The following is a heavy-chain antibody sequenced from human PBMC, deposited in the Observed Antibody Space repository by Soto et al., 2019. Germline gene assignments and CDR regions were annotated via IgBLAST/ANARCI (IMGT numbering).Heavy chain of an antibody. J-gene: IGHJ6*02. CDR1: GFTFSSYA. CDR3: ARDRAQQNYYYYYGMDV. Sequence: HPGGSLRLSCAASGFTFSSYAMHWVRQAPGKGLEWVAVISYDGSNKYYADSVKGRFTISRDNSKNTLYLQMNSLRAEDTAVYYCARDRAQQNYYYYYGMDVWGQGTTVTVS. CDR2: ISYDGSNK. V-gene: IGHV3-30-3*01.